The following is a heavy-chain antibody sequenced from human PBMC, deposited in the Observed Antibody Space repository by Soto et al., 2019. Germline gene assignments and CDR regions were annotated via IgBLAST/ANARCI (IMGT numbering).Heavy chain of an antibody. V-gene: IGHV1-18*01. Sequence: QVHLVQSGVEVKTPGASVKVSCQASGYTFFTYDISWVRQAPGQGLEWMGWISTYSGDTKYAQKFQGRVTMTTDTSTTTAYLDLRSLRSDDTDVYYCARHPGPTTPENWFDPWGQGTLVTVSS. J-gene: IGHJ5*02. CDR3: ARHPGPTTPENWFDP. CDR1: GYTFFTYD. D-gene: IGHD5-12*01. CDR2: ISTYSGDT.